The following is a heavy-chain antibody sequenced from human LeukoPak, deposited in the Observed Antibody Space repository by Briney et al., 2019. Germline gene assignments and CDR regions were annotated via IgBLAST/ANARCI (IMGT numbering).Heavy chain of an antibody. V-gene: IGHV4-4*02. CDR1: GGSISSSNW. CDR2: IYHSGST. J-gene: IGHJ3*02. CDR3: ARTSSGWYESPHAFDI. D-gene: IGHD6-19*01. Sequence: PSGTLSLTCAVSGGSISSSNWWSWVRQPPGKGLEWIGEIYHSGSTNYNPSLKSRVTISVDKSKNQFSLKLSSVTAADTAVYYCARTSSGWYESPHAFDIWGQGTMVTVSS.